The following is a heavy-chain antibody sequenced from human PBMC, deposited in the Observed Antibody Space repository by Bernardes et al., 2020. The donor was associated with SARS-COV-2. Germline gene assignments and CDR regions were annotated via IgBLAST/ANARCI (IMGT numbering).Heavy chain of an antibody. D-gene: IGHD1-26*01. J-gene: IGHJ4*02. Sequence: TLSLTCTVSGGSISSGGYYWSWTRQHPGKGLEWIGYIYYSGSTYYNPSLKSRVTISVDTSKNQFSLTLSSVTASDTAVYYCARRKVGSTIDYWGQGTLVTVSS. V-gene: IGHV4-31*03. CDR2: IYYSGST. CDR1: GGSISSGGYY. CDR3: ARRKVGSTIDY.